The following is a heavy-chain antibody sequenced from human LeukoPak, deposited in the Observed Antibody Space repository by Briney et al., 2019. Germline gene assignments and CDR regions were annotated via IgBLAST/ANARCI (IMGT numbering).Heavy chain of an antibody. D-gene: IGHD3-10*01. CDR2: IYYSGST. CDR3: ARSHYGSGSYSLYYFDY. V-gene: IGHV4-39*01. J-gene: IGHJ4*02. Sequence: SETLSLTCTVSGGSLSSTSYYWGWIHQPPGKWLEWLGSIYYSGSTYYNPSLKSRVTISVDTSKNQFSLKLSSVTAADTAVYYCARSHYGSGSYSLYYFDYWGQGTLVTVSS. CDR1: GGSLSSTSYY.